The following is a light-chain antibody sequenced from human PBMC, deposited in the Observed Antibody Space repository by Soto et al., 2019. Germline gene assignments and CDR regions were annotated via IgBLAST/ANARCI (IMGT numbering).Light chain of an antibody. CDR1: GSNIGAGYD. CDR3: QSYDSSLSAYVV. CDR2: NNR. V-gene: IGLV1-40*01. Sequence: QSVLTQPPSVSGAPGQRVTISCTGRGSNIGAGYDVHWYQQLPGTAPRLLIHNNRNRPSGVPDRFSGSKSGTSATLAITGLQAEDEADYYCQSYDSSLSAYVVFGGGTKLTVL. J-gene: IGLJ2*01.